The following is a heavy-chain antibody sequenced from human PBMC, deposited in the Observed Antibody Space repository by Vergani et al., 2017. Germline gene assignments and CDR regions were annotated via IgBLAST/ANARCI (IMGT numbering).Heavy chain of an antibody. V-gene: IGHV4-34*01. Sequence: QVQLQQWGAGLLKPSETLSLTCAVYGGSFSGYYWSWIRQPPGKGLEWIGEINHSGSTNYNPSLKSRVTISVDTSKNQFSLKLSSVTAADTAVYYCARGRGXCSSTSCPGITGTRYYYYYYMDVWGKGTTVTVSS. D-gene: IGHD2-2*01. J-gene: IGHJ6*03. CDR2: INHSGST. CDR3: ARGRGXCSSTSCPGITGTRYYYYYYMDV. CDR1: GGSFSGYY.